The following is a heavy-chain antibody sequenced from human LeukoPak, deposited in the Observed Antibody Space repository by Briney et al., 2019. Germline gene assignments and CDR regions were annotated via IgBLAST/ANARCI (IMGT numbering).Heavy chain of an antibody. CDR1: GYTFTGYY. D-gene: IGHD3-22*01. Sequence: ASAKVSCKASGYTFTGYYMHWVRQAPGQGLEWMGRINPNSGGTNYAQKFQGRVTMTRDTSISTAYMELSRLRSDDTAVYYCARGYMGYYYDSRGWFDPWGQGTLVTVSS. J-gene: IGHJ5*02. V-gene: IGHV1-2*06. CDR2: INPNSGGT. CDR3: ARGYMGYYYDSRGWFDP.